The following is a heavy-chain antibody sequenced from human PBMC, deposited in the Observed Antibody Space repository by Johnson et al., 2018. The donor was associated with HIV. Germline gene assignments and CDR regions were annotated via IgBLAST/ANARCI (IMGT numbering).Heavy chain of an antibody. CDR1: GFTFSNYD. CDR3: ANQISRFDAFDI. J-gene: IGHJ3*02. CDR2: IGTAGDT. Sequence: VQLVESGGGLVQPGGSLRLSCAASGFTFSNYDMHWVRQGTGKGLEWVSAIGTAGDTYYPGSVKGRFTISREKAKNSFYLQMNSLRAGDTAVYYCANQISRFDAFDIWGQGTMVTVSS. D-gene: IGHD1-14*01. V-gene: IGHV3-13*01.